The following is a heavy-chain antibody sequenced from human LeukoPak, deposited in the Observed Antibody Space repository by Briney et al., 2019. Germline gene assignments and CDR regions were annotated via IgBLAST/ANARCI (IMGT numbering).Heavy chain of an antibody. CDR1: GFTVSSNY. Sequence: PGGSLRLSCAASGFTVSSNYMSWVRQAPGKGLEWVSVIYSGGSTYYADSVKGRFTISRDNSKNTLYLQMNSLRAEDTAVYYCARHRASSDWRPRVSPNEIDYWGQGTLVTVSS. D-gene: IGHD6-19*01. J-gene: IGHJ4*02. CDR2: IYSGGST. V-gene: IGHV3-66*04. CDR3: ARHRASSDWRPRVSPNEIDY.